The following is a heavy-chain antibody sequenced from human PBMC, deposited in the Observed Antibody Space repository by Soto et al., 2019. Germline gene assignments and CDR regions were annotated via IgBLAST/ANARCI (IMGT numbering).Heavy chain of an antibody. CDR3: ARRGYGSGGPCYAKHPFDS. CDR1: GGTFSSYA. J-gene: IGHJ3*02. V-gene: IGHV1-69*13. Sequence: SVKVSCKASGGTFSSYAISWVRQAPGQGLEWMGGIIPIFGTANYAQKFQGRVTITADESTSTAYMELSSLRSEDTAVYYCARRGYGSGGPCYAKHPFDSCGQGKMGTV. CDR2: IIPIFGTA. D-gene: IGHD2-15*01.